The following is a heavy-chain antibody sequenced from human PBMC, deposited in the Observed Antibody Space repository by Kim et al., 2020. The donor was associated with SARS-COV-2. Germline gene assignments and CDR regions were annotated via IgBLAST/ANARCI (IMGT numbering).Heavy chain of an antibody. V-gene: IGHV4-61*02. CDR3: AREPEPFIAAAGNSDSNWFDP. CDR1: GGSISSGSYY. J-gene: IGHJ5*02. Sequence: SETLSLTCTVSGGSISSGSYYWSWIRQPAGKGLEWIGRIYTSGSTNYNPSLKSRVTISVDTSKNQFSLKLSSVTAADTAVYYCAREPEPFIAAAGNSDSNWFDPWGQGTLVTVSS. CDR2: IYTSGST. D-gene: IGHD6-13*01.